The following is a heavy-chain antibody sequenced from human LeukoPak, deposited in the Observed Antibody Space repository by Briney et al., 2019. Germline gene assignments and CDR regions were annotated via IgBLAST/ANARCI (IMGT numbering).Heavy chain of an antibody. CDR3: ARGGPRGSAPHSNAFDI. CDR1: GFTFSSYS. Sequence: PGGSLRLSCAASGFTFSSYSMNWVRQAPGKGLEWVSSTSSSSSYIYYADSVKGRFTISRDNAKNSLYLQMNSLRAEDTAVYYCARGGPRGSAPHSNAFDIWGQGTMVTVSS. CDR2: TSSSSSYI. J-gene: IGHJ3*02. D-gene: IGHD5-12*01. V-gene: IGHV3-21*01.